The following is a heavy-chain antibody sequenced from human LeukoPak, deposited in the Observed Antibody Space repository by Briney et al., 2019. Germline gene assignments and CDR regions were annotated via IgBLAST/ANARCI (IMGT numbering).Heavy chain of an antibody. D-gene: IGHD6-13*01. CDR3: ARDSSSSWYGSLDY. J-gene: IGHJ4*02. Sequence: GGSLRLSCADSGFTFSSYAMHWVRQAPGKGLEYVSAISSNGGSTYYANSVKGRFSISRDNSKNTLYLQMGSLRAEDMAVYYCARDSSSSWYGSLDYWGQGTLVTVSS. CDR1: GFTFSSYA. CDR2: ISSNGGST. V-gene: IGHV3-64*01.